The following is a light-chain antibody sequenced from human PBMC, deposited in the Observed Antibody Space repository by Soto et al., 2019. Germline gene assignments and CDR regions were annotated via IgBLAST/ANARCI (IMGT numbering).Light chain of an antibody. CDR1: QSVSSNF. Sequence: EIVLTQSPGTLPLSPGERATLSCRASQSVSSNFLAWYQQKPGQAPRLLIYGASSRATGIPDRFSGSGSGTGFTLTISRLEPEDFAVYYCQQYGSSPITFGQGTRLEIK. J-gene: IGKJ5*01. V-gene: IGKV3-20*01. CDR3: QQYGSSPIT. CDR2: GAS.